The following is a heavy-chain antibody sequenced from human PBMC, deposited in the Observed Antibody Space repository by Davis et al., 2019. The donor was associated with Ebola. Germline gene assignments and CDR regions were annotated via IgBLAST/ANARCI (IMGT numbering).Heavy chain of an antibody. CDR1: GGSFSGYY. Sequence: SETLSLTCAVYGGSFSGYYWSWIRQPPGKGLEWIGEINHSGSTNYNPSLKSRVTISVDTSKNQFSLKLSSVTAADTAVYYCARRRTSAGDGYFDYWGQGTLVTVSS. CDR2: INHSGST. J-gene: IGHJ4*02. V-gene: IGHV4-34*01. CDR3: ARRRTSAGDGYFDY. D-gene: IGHD7-27*01.